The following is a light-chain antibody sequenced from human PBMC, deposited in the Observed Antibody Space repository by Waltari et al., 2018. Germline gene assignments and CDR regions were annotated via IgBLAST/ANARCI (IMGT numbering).Light chain of an antibody. CDR1: SRDVGSYNL. J-gene: IGLJ3*02. Sequence: QSALTQPASVSGSPGQSITISCTGSSRDVGSYNLVSWYQQHPDKAPKLIIYEVTNRPSGVSTRFSGSESGNTASLTISGLQAEDEADYYCCSYAGNTTWVFGGGTKLTVL. V-gene: IGLV2-23*02. CDR2: EVT. CDR3: CSYAGNTTWV.